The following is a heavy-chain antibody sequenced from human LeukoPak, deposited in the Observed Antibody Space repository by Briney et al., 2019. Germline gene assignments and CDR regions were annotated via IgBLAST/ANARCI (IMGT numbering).Heavy chain of an antibody. J-gene: IGHJ3*01. Sequence: SETLSLTCTVSGGSISSYYWSWIRQPPGKGLGWIVYIYYSGGTLYNPSLESRVTISVDTSKTHFSLELASVTAADTAVYYCARHMSVTYDAFDLWGRGTMVTVSS. CDR2: IYYSGGT. D-gene: IGHD2-21*02. CDR1: GGSISSYY. CDR3: ARHMSVTYDAFDL. V-gene: IGHV4-59*08.